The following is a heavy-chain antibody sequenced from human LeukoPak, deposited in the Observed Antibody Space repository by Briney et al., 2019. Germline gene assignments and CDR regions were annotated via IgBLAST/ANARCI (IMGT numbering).Heavy chain of an antibody. V-gene: IGHV3-23*01. D-gene: IGHD1-26*01. CDR3: AKDRSWALDY. Sequence: PGGSLRLSCAASGFAFNTYGMSWVRQAPGKGLEWVSALSGSGAKTFYADSVEGRFTISRDNSKNMLYLQMNSLRAEDTAMYYCAKDRSWALDYWGQGTLVTVSS. CDR2: LSGSGAKT. J-gene: IGHJ4*02. CDR1: GFAFNTYG.